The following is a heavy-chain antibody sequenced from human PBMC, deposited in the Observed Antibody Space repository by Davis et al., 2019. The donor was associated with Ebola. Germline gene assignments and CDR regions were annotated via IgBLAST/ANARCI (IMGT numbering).Heavy chain of an antibody. J-gene: IGHJ5*02. CDR3: AKGGGLGEIWLDP. CDR2: IVPVLHIS. V-gene: IGHV1-69*10. D-gene: IGHD3-16*01. Sequence: SVKVSCQASGGTFSNSAFSWVRQAPGQGLEWMGGIVPVLHISDSAQKLQGRVMITADESTSTVYMELSSLGYDDTAIYYCAKGGGLGEIWLDPWGQGTLVTVSS. CDR1: GGTFSNSA.